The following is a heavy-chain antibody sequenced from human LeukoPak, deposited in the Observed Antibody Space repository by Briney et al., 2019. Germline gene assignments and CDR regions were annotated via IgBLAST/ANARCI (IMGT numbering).Heavy chain of an antibody. V-gene: IGHV1-46*01. J-gene: IGHJ6*02. CDR2: INPSGGST. CDR3: ARDLGYYYDSSATTRYYYYGMDV. Sequence: ASVKVSCKASGGTFSSYAISWVRQAPGQGLEWMGIINPSGGSTSYAQKFQGRVTMTRDTSTSTVYMELSSLRSEDTAVYYCARDLGYYYDSSATTRYYYYGMDVWGQGTTVTVSS. D-gene: IGHD3-22*01. CDR1: GGTFSSYA.